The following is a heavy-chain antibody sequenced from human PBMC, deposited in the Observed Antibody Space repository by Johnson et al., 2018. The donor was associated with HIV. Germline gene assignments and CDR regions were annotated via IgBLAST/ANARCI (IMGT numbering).Heavy chain of an antibody. J-gene: IGHJ3*02. CDR3: ARDTGGGEPYDI. Sequence: VQLVESGGGVAQPGRSLRLSCAASGFTVSSNYMSWVRQAPGKGLEWVSVIYSGGSTYYADSVKGRFTISRDNSKNTLYLQMNSLRAEDTAVYYCARDTGGGEPYDIWGQGTMVTVSS. CDR1: GFTVSSNY. V-gene: IGHV3-66*02. CDR2: IYSGGST. D-gene: IGHD2-21*01.